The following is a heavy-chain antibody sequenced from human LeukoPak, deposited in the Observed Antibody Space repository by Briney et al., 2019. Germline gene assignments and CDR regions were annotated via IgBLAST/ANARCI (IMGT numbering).Heavy chain of an antibody. D-gene: IGHD4-23*01. J-gene: IGHJ4*02. V-gene: IGHV3-74*01. CDR3: VRDLDLGGYSSFEY. CDR2: IKSDGSSS. CDR1: GFTFSSYW. Sequence: VQPGGSLRLSCAASGFTFSSYWMHWVRQAPGKGLVWVSRIKSDGSSSTYADSVKGRFTISRDNAKNSLYLQMNTLRAEDTAVYYCVRDLDLGGYSSFEYWGQGTLVTVSS.